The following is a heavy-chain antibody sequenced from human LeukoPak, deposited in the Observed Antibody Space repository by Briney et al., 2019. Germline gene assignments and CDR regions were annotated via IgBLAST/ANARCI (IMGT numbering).Heavy chain of an antibody. CDR1: GGSISSYY. V-gene: IGHV4-59*04. Sequence: SETLSLTCNVSGGSISSYYWSWIRQPPGKGLEWIGYIYHSGSTYYNPSLKSRVTISVDRSKNQFSLKLSSVTAADTAVYYCARHSIPWIVGATYDYWGQGTLVTVSS. D-gene: IGHD1-26*01. CDR3: ARHSIPWIVGATYDY. CDR2: IYHSGST. J-gene: IGHJ4*02.